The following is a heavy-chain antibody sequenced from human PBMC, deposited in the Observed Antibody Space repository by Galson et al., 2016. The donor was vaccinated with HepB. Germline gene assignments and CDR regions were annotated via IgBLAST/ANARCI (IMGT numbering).Heavy chain of an antibody. V-gene: IGHV3-15*07. CDR1: GFSFSNAW. D-gene: IGHD3-9*01. CDR3: TTDGLLRYFDWLSSASDF. Sequence: SLRLSCAASGFSFSNAWMNWVRQAPGKGLEWVGRIKRKTDGGTTDYAAPVKGRFIISRDDSKNTLYLQMNSLKTEDTAVSYCTTDGLLRYFDWLSSASDFWGQGALGSVSS. J-gene: IGHJ4*02. CDR2: IKRKTDGGTT.